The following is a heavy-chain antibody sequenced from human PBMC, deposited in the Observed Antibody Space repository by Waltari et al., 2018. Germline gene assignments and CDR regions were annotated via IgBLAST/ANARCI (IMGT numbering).Heavy chain of an antibody. CDR3: ASGXYSAFDI. CDR1: XDSVSXNNVA. V-gene: IGHV6-1*01. CDR2: TYXKSN. D-gene: IGHD2-21*01. Sequence: QVQLQQSGPGLVKPSXTLSLTCVISXDSVSXNNVAWNWIRQSPSRGLEWLGRTYXKSNQYAISVNSXITXNPXTXKXEFSLHLXXXTPDXTAIYYCASGXYSAFDIXGQGTMVTVXS. J-gene: IGHJ3*02.